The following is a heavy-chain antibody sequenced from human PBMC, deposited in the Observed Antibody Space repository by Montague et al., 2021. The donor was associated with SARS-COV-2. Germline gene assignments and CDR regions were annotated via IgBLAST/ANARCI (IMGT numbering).Heavy chain of an antibody. J-gene: IGHJ4*02. CDR2: IYYSGST. CDR1: GGSISSSSYY. Sequence: SETLSLTCTASGGSISSSSYYWGWIRQPPGKGLEWIGSIYYSGSTHYNPSLKSRVTISVDTSKNQFSLKLSSVTAADTAVYYCVEIVGAADYWGQGTLVTVSS. D-gene: IGHD1-26*01. V-gene: IGHV4-39*01. CDR3: VEIVGAADY.